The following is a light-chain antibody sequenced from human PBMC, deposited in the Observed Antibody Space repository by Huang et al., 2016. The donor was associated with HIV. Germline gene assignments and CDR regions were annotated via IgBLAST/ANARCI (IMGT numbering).Light chain of an antibody. J-gene: IGKJ5*01. V-gene: IGKV3-15*01. Sequence: EIVMTQSPGTLSVSPGERVPLSCSANESVSSSLAWYQQVSGQAPRLLIYDASTRATGIPARFSGSGSGTNFTRTISSLQSEDFAVYYCQQYNDWPPITFGQGTRLDIK. CDR3: QQYNDWPPIT. CDR1: ESVSSS. CDR2: DAS.